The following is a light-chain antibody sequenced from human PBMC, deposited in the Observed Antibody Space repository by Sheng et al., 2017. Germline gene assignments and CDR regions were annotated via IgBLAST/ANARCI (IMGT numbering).Light chain of an antibody. CDR2: GAS. J-gene: IGKJ1*01. CDR3: QHSGT. V-gene: IGKV3-11*01. Sequence: EIVLTQSPATLSLSPGERATLSCRASQSVSSSLAWYQQKPGLAPRLLIYGASSRATGFPARLSGSGSGTEFTLTISRLEPEDFAVYYCQHSGTFGQGTKVEIK. CDR1: QSVSSS.